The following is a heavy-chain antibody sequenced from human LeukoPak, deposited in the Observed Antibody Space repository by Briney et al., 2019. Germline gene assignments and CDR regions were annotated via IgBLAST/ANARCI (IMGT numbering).Heavy chain of an antibody. CDR1: GFTFSSYA. CDR3: AMRIGFDY. CDR2: ISGGGNAI. V-gene: IGHV3-21*06. J-gene: IGHJ4*02. Sequence: PGGSLRLSCAASGFTFSSYAMSWVRQAPGKGLEWVSGISGGGNAIYYADSVKGRFTISRDSAKNSVYLQMNSLKAEDTGIYYCAMRIGFDYWGQGTVVSVSS.